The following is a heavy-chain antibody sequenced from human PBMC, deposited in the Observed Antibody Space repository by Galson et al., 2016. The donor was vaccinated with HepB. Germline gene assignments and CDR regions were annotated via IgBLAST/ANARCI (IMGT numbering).Heavy chain of an antibody. V-gene: IGHV1-2*02. CDR2: ISPDTGGT. J-gene: IGHJ4*02. CDR1: GYTFTEYS. CDR3: ARSRASGYCTGTTCPSFAY. D-gene: IGHD2-2*03. Sequence: SCKASGYTFTEYSIHWVRQAPGQGLEWMGWISPDTGGTNSAQKFQGRVTMTRDTSISTAYMELSRLRSDDSAVYYCARSRASGYCTGTTCPSFAYWGQGTLVTVSS.